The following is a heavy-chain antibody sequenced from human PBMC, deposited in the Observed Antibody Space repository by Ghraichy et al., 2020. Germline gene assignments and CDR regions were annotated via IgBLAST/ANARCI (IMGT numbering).Heavy chain of an antibody. CDR2: INPNSGGT. J-gene: IGHJ6*03. CDR1: GYTFTGYY. Sequence: ASVKVSCKASGYTFTGYYMHWVRQAPGQGLEWMGRINPNSGGTNYAQKFQDRVTMTRDTSISTAYMELSRLRSDDTAVYYCARGPHYYGSGTPSNYYYYMDAGGKGTTVTVSS. V-gene: IGHV1-2*06. D-gene: IGHD3-10*01. CDR3: ARGPHYYGSGTPSNYYYYMDA.